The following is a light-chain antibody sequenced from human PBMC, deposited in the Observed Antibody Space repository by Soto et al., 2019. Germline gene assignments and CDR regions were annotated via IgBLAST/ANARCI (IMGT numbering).Light chain of an antibody. Sequence: QSALTQPASVSGSPGQSITISCTGTSSDVGGYDFVSWYQQRPGNAPKLIIYDVSNRPSGVSNRFSGSKSGNTASLTISGLQAEDEADYYCTSYTRSDIGVFGGGTQRTVL. V-gene: IGLV2-14*01. CDR3: TSYTRSDIGV. CDR1: SSDVGGYDF. CDR2: DVS. J-gene: IGLJ3*02.